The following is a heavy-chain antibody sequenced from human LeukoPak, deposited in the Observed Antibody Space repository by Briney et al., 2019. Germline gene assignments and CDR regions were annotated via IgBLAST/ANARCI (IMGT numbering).Heavy chain of an antibody. CDR1: GGSFSGYY. CDR2: INHSGST. V-gene: IGHV4-34*01. D-gene: IGHD3-22*01. J-gene: IGHJ3*02. CDR3: ARGRAMIAVRARVLAFDI. Sequence: SETLSLTCAVYGGSFSGYYWSWIRQPPGKGLEWIGEINHSGSTNYNPSLKSRVTISVDTSKNQFSLKLSSVTAADTAVYYCARGRAMIAVRARVLAFDIWGQGTMVTVPS.